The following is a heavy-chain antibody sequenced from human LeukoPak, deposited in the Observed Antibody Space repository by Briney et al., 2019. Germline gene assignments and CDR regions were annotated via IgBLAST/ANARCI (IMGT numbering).Heavy chain of an antibody. D-gene: IGHD3-10*01. CDR1: GFTFSSYA. CDR2: ISGSGGST. Sequence: GGSLRLSRAASGFTFSSYAMSWVRQAPGKGLEWVSAISGSGGSTYYADSVKGRFTISRDNSKNTPYLQMNSLRAEDTAVYYCATDYSNTRGYYGSGRNRWFDPWGQGTLVTVSS. V-gene: IGHV3-23*01. CDR3: ATDYSNTRGYYGSGRNRWFDP. J-gene: IGHJ5*02.